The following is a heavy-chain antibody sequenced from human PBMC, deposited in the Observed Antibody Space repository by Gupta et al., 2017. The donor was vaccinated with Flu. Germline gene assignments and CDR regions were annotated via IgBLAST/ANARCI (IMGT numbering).Heavy chain of an antibody. CDR2: ISGSGGST. V-gene: IGHV3-23*01. D-gene: IGHD3-9*01. J-gene: IGHJ4*02. CDR3: AKEPNPETYYDILTGPYFDY. Sequence: LEWISAISGSGGSTYYADSVKGRFTISRDNSKNTLYLQMNSLRAEDTAVYYCAKEPNPETYYDILTGPYFDYWGQGTLVTVSS.